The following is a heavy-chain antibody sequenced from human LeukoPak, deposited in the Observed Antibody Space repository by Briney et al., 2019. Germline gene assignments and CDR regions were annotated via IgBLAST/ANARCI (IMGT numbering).Heavy chain of an antibody. D-gene: IGHD6-13*01. CDR3: ARAKRLGRYSSSWYWFDP. V-gene: IGHV1-2*02. Sequence: GASVKVSCKASGYTFTVYYMHWVRQALGQGLESMGWINPNSGGTNYAQKFQGRVTMTRNTSISTAYMELSRLRSDDTAVYYCARAKRLGRYSSSWYWFDPWGQGTLVTVSS. J-gene: IGHJ5*02. CDR1: GYTFTVYY. CDR2: INPNSGGT.